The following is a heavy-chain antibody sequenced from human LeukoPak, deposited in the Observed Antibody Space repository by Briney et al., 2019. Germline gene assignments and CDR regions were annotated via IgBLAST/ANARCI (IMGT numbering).Heavy chain of an antibody. Sequence: GGSLRLSCAASGFTVSSKYVTWVRQAPGKGLEWVSSITSSGRYIYYADSVKGRFTISRDNSEISLYLQMDSLTAEDTAVYYCTRKGSQWDFLVDYWGQGTRVAVSP. J-gene: IGHJ4*02. CDR3: TRKGSQWDFLVDY. CDR1: GFTVSSKY. V-gene: IGHV3-21*01. CDR2: ITSSGRYI. D-gene: IGHD2/OR15-2a*01.